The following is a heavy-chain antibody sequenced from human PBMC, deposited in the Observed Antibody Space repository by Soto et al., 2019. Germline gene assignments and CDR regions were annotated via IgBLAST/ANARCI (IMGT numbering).Heavy chain of an antibody. D-gene: IGHD1-1*01. CDR2: ISGSGGST. V-gene: IGHV3-23*01. J-gene: IGHJ6*02. Sequence: GGSLRLSCAASGFTFSSYAMSWVRQAPGKGLEWVSAISGSGGSTYYADSVKGRFTISRDNSKNTLYLQMNSLRAEDTAVYYSARGTLWKPYYYYGMDVWGQGTTVTVSS. CDR1: GFTFSSYA. CDR3: ARGTLWKPYYYYGMDV.